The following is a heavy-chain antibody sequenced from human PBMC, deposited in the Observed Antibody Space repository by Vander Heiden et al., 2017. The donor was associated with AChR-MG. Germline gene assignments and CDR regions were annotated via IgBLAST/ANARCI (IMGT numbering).Heavy chain of an antibody. CDR1: GSIFSRYA. J-gene: IGHJ4*02. D-gene: IGHD1-20*01. Sequence: QVQLVESGGGVVQPGGSLRLSCAASGSIFSRYAMHWVRQAPGKGLEWVAFIRSDGSNQYYVDSVKGRFTISRDNSKNTLYLQMNSLRAEDTAVYYCVITGRTYYFDFWGQGTLVTVYS. V-gene: IGHV3-30*02. CDR3: VITGRTYYFDF. CDR2: IRSDGSNQ.